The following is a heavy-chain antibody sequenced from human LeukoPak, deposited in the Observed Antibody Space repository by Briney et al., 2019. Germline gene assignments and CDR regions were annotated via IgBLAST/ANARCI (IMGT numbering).Heavy chain of an antibody. CDR1: GYTFTSYY. CDR2: INPSGGST. D-gene: IGHD6-13*01. CDR3: ARTHRIAAAGNWFDP. Sequence: GASVKVSCKASGYTFTSYYMHWVRQAPGQGPEWMGIINPSGGSTSYAQKFQGRVTMTRDMSTSTVYMELSSLRSEDTAVYCCARTHRIAAAGNWFDPWGQGTLVTVSS. J-gene: IGHJ5*02. V-gene: IGHV1-46*01.